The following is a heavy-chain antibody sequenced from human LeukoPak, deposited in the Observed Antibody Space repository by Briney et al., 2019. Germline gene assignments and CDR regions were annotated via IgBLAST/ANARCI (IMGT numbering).Heavy chain of an antibody. Sequence: PGGSLRLSCAASGFTFSSYAMSWVRQSPGKGLEWVANIKQDGSEKYYVDSVKGRFTISRDNAKNSLYLQMNSLRAEDTAVYYCAGEVSMVRGVISHNFDYWGQGTLVTVSS. CDR3: AGEVSMVRGVISHNFDY. CDR2: IKQDGSEK. CDR1: GFTFSSYA. D-gene: IGHD3-10*01. J-gene: IGHJ4*02. V-gene: IGHV3-7*05.